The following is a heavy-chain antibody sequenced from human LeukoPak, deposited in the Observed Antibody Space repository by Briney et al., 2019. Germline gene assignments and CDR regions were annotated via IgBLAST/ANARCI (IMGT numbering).Heavy chain of an antibody. CDR1: GYSFTNQW. J-gene: IGHJ4*02. Sequence: GESLKISCKGSGYSFTNQWIGWVRQMPGKGLEWMGIIYPGDSDTRYSPSFQGQVTISADKSISTASLQWSSLKASDTAMYYCARLHLTASLAAVYFDYWGQGTLVTVSS. D-gene: IGHD2-21*02. V-gene: IGHV5-51*01. CDR3: ARLHLTASLAAVYFDY. CDR2: IYPGDSDT.